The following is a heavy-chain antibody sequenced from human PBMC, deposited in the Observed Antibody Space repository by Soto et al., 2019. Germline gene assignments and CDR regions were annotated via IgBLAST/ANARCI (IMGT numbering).Heavy chain of an antibody. J-gene: IGHJ1*01. Sequence: PSETLSLTCTVSGGSISSYYWSWIRQPPGKGLEWVGHIYHSGTTNSNPSLKSRVTISVDTSKNQFSLKLSSVTAADSAVYYCARVFGSYGGTHIGLFQLRRQRSLVIVSS. D-gene: IGHD3-10*01. CDR2: IYHSGTT. V-gene: IGHV4-59*01. CDR3: ARVFGSYGGTHIGLFQL. CDR1: GGSISSYY.